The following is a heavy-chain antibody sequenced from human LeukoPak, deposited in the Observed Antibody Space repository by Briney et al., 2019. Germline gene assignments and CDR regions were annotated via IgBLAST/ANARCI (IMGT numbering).Heavy chain of an antibody. J-gene: IGHJ4*02. D-gene: IGHD3-10*01. V-gene: IGHV3-30*04. CDR2: ISYDGSNK. CDR3: ARGNYYGSGSYQPPFDY. CDR1: GFTFSSYA. Sequence: QAGGSLRLSCIASGFTFSSYAMHWVRQAPGKGLEWVAFISYDGSNKYYADSVKGRFTISRDNSKNTLYLQMNSLRAEDTAVYYCARGNYYGSGSYQPPFDYWGQGTLVTVSS.